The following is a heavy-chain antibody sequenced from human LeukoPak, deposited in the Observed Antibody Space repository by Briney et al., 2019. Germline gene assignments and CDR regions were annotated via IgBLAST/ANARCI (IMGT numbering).Heavy chain of an antibody. D-gene: IGHD5-18*01. J-gene: IGHJ4*02. V-gene: IGHV3-23*01. CDR1: GFTFSSYA. CDR3: AGRGYSYGFDY. Sequence: GGSLRLSCAASGFTFSSYAMSWVRQAPGKGLEWVSAISGSGGSTYYADSVRGRFTISRDNSKNTLYLQMNSLRAEDTAVYYCAGRGYSYGFDYWGQGTLVTVSS. CDR2: ISGSGGST.